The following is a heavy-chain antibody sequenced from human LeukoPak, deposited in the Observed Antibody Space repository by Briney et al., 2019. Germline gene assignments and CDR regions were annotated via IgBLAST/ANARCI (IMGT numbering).Heavy chain of an antibody. CDR3: ARGRGSYAYFDGMDV. D-gene: IGHD5-18*01. CDR1: GYTSTSYD. V-gene: IGHV1-8*01. CDR2: MNPNSGNT. J-gene: IGHJ6*02. Sequence: GASVKVSCKASGYTSTSYDINWVRQATGQGLEWMGWMNPNSGNTGYAQKFQGRVTMTRNTSISTAYMELSSLRSEDTAVCYCARGRGSYAYFDGMDVWGQGTTVTVS.